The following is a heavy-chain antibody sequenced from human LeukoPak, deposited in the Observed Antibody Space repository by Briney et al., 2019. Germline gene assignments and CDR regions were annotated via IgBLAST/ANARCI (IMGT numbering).Heavy chain of an antibody. CDR3: ARVKYSGSYPHDY. CDR1: GFTFSSYA. CDR2: FSGSGGST. J-gene: IGHJ4*02. D-gene: IGHD1-26*01. V-gene: IGHV3-23*01. Sequence: GGSLRLSCAASGFTFSSYAMSWVRQAPGKGLECISGFSGSGGSTYYADSVKGRFTISRDNSKNTLYLQMNSLRAEDTAVYYCARVKYSGSYPHDYWGQGTLVTVSS.